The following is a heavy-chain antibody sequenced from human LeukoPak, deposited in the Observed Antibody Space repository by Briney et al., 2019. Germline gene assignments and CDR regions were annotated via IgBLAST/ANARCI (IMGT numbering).Heavy chain of an antibody. Sequence: GGSLRLSCAVSGFTFVSHAMNWVRQAPGKGLEWISFINHGGSIVYYADSVKGRFATSRDNAKNSLYLQMNTVGADDTAVYYCARDQDWAFDYWGQGTLVTVS. CDR3: ARDQDWAFDY. CDR2: INHGGSIV. V-gene: IGHV3-48*03. D-gene: IGHD3/OR15-3a*01. J-gene: IGHJ4*02. CDR1: GFTFVSHA.